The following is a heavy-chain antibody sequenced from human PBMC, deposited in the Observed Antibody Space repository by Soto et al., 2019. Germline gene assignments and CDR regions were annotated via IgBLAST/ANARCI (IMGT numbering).Heavy chain of an antibody. CDR1: GFSLSTSGVG. Sequence: QITLKESGPTLVKPTQTLTLTCTFSGFSLSTSGVGVGWIRQPPGKALEWLALIYWDDDKRYSPSLKSRLTITKDTSKNQLVLTMTNRDPVDTATYYCAHRLAATGLFDYWGQGTLVTVSS. CDR3: AHRLAATGLFDY. V-gene: IGHV2-5*02. D-gene: IGHD6-13*01. CDR2: IYWDDDK. J-gene: IGHJ4*02.